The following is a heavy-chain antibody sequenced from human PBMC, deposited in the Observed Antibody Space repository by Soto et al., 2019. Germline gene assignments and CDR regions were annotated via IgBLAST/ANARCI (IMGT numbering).Heavy chain of an antibody. CDR3: AREYTYGSNFFDC. Sequence: TLSLTCTVSGGSISSAAYYWSWIRQHPGKGLEWIGYISHSGSTYYTPSLKSRVIISADTSKNQFSVNLTSVTAADTAVYYCAREYTYGSNFFDCWGQGALVTVSS. CDR2: ISHSGST. D-gene: IGHD5-18*01. J-gene: IGHJ4*02. V-gene: IGHV4-31*03. CDR1: GGSISSAAYY.